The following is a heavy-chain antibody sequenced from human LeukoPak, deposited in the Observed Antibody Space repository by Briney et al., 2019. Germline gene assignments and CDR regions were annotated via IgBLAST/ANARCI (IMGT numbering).Heavy chain of an antibody. Sequence: GGSLRLSCAASGFTVSSNYMSWVRQAPGKGLEWVSVIYSGGSTYYADSVKGRFTISRDNSKNTLYLQMNSLRAEDTAIYYCVRDDDRPDNGLDYWGQGTLVTVSS. J-gene: IGHJ4*02. CDR2: IYSGGST. D-gene: IGHD3-22*01. V-gene: IGHV3-66*01. CDR3: VRDDDRPDNGLDY. CDR1: GFTVSSNY.